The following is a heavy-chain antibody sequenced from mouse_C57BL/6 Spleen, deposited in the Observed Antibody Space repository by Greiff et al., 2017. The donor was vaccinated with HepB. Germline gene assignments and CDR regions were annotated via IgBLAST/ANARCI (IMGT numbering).Heavy chain of an antibody. J-gene: IGHJ3*01. CDR1: GYTFTSYW. CDR3: VREGISSWFAY. D-gene: IGHD1-1*01. CDR2: IDPSDSET. V-gene: IGHV1-52*01. Sequence: VQLQQPGAELVRPGSSVKLSCKASGYTFTSYWMHWVKQRPIQGLEWIGNIDPSDSETHYNQKFKDKATLTVDKSSSTAYMQLSSLTSEDSAVYYCVREGISSWFAYWGQGTLVTVSA.